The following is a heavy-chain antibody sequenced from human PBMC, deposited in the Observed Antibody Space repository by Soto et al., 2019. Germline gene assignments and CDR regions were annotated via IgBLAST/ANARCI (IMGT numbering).Heavy chain of an antibody. Sequence: HPGGSLRLSCAVSGFTFTNYATSWVRQAPGKGLEWVSAIGGSDSRTYYADSVKGRFTISKDISKNTLYLQMNSLRVEDTALYYCVKSSHIVVVPASVYFDSWGQGTLVTVSS. CDR2: IGGSDSRT. D-gene: IGHD2-2*01. CDR1: GFTFTNYA. V-gene: IGHV3-23*01. CDR3: VKSSHIVVVPASVYFDS. J-gene: IGHJ4*02.